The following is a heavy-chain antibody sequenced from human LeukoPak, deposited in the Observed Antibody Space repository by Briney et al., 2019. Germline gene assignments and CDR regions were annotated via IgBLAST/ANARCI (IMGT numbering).Heavy chain of an antibody. CDR2: IYPGDSDT. D-gene: IGHD1-26*01. CDR3: ARLHSGSYSEYYYHYYGMDV. Sequence: GESLKISCKGSGYSFTSYWIGWVRQMPGKGLEWMGIIYPGDSDTRYSPSFQGQVTISADKSISTAYLQWSSLKASDTAMYYCARLHSGSYSEYYYHYYGMDVWGQGTTVTVSS. CDR1: GYSFTSYW. V-gene: IGHV5-51*01. J-gene: IGHJ6*02.